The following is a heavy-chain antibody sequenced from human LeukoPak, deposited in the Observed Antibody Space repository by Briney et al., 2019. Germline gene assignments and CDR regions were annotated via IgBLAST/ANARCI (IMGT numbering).Heavy chain of an antibody. D-gene: IGHD3-3*01. Sequence: SETLSLTCTVSGGSISSSSYYWGWIRQPPGKGLEWIGSIYYSGSTYCNPSLKSRVTISVDTSKNQFSLKLSSVTAADTAVYYCARQEAIFGVVIIPNDAFDIWGQGTMVTVSS. CDR2: IYYSGST. CDR1: GGSISSSSYY. CDR3: ARQEAIFGVVIIPNDAFDI. V-gene: IGHV4-39*01. J-gene: IGHJ3*02.